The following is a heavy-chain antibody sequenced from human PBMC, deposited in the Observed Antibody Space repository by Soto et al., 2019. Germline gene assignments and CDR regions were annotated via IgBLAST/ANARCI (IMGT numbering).Heavy chain of an antibody. CDR2: ISSDGSDK. J-gene: IGHJ4*02. V-gene: IGHV3-30*18. D-gene: IGHD2-15*01. CDR3: VKGSEVARQELDY. CDR1: GFSFSNCG. Sequence: QVQLVESGGGVVQPGRSLRLSCAASGFSFSNCGMHWVRQAPGKGLEWVAAISSDGSDKYYSESVKGRFTVSRDNSKNTLFLQMNSLRVEDTGVYYCVKGSEVARQELDYWGQGTLGTVSS.